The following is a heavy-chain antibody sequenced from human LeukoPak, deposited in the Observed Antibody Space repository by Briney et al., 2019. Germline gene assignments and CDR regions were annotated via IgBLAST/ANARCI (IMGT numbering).Heavy chain of an antibody. V-gene: IGHV3-66*01. CDR3: ARVVGELAFDI. CDR1: GFTVSSNY. D-gene: IGHD3-10*01. Sequence: GGSLRLSCAASGFTVSSNYMSWVRQAPGKGLEWVSVIYSGGSTYYADSVKGRFTISRDNSKNTLYLQMNSLRAEDTAVYYCARVVGELAFDIWGQGTMVTVSS. CDR2: IYSGGST. J-gene: IGHJ3*02.